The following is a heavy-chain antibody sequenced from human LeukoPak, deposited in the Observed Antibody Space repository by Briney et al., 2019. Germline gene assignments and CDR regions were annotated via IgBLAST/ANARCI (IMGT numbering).Heavy chain of an antibody. CDR1: GGSTNNYY. CDR2: VYYSGST. D-gene: IGHD6-19*01. CDR3: ARLGYSSGWYGMDY. V-gene: IGHV4-59*01. Sequence: PSETLSLTCTVSGGSTNNYYWSWIRQPPGKGLEWIGYVYYSGSTNYNPSLKSRVTISVDTSKNQFSLKLSSVTAADTAIYYCARLGYSSGWYGMDYWGQGILVTVSS. J-gene: IGHJ4*02.